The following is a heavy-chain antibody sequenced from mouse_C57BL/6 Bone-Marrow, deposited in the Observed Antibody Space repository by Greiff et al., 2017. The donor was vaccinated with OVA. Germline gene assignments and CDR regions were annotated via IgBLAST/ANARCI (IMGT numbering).Heavy chain of an antibody. CDR2: INPSNGGT. CDR3: ASVIYYGNHWYFDV. D-gene: IGHD2-1*01. J-gene: IGHJ1*03. CDR1: GYTFPSYW. V-gene: IGHV1-53*01. Sequence: QVQLQQPGTELVKPGASVKLSCKASGYTFPSYWMHWVKQRPGQGLEWIGNINPSNGGTNYNEKFKSKATLTVDKSSSTAYMQLSSLTSEDSAVYYCASVIYYGNHWYFDVWGTGTTVTVSS.